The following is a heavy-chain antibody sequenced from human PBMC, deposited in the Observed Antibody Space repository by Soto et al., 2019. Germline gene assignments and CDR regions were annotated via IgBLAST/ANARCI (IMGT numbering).Heavy chain of an antibody. CDR3: AKDGGGGGLDY. V-gene: IGHV3-30*18. CDR1: GFTFSSYG. CDR2: ISYDGSNK. Sequence: QVQLVESGGGVVQPGRSLRLSCAASGFTFSSYGMHWVRQAPGKGLEWVAVISYDGSNKYYADSVKGRFTISRDNSKNTLYLQMNSLRAEDTAVYYCAKDGGGGGLDYWGQGTLVTVSS. D-gene: IGHD2-15*01. J-gene: IGHJ4*02.